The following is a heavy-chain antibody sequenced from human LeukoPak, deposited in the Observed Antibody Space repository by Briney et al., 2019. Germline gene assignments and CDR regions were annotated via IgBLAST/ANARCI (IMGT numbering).Heavy chain of an antibody. CDR3: ARVGYSYGYIDY. CDR1: GGSISSYY. CDR2: IYYSGST. J-gene: IGHJ4*02. V-gene: IGHV4-59*01. Sequence: SETLSLTCTVSGGSISSYYWSWIRQPPWKGLEWIGYIYYSGSTNYNPSLKSRVTISVDTSKNQFSLKLSSVTAADTAVYYCARVGYSYGYIDYWGQGTLVTVSS. D-gene: IGHD5-18*01.